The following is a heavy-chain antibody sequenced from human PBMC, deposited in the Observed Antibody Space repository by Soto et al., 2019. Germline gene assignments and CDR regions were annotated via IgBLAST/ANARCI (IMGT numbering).Heavy chain of an antibody. V-gene: IGHV3-23*01. D-gene: IGHD3-3*01. CDR2: ISSSDGKT. J-gene: IGHJ4*02. CDR1: GFSFGSYA. Sequence: GGSLRLSCAASGFSFGSYALSWVRQAPGKGLEWVSTISSSDGKTFYADSVKGRFSISRDTSQSTLYLQMNSLRADDTAMYYCARWSYLDYWGQGTRVTVSS. CDR3: ARWSYLDY.